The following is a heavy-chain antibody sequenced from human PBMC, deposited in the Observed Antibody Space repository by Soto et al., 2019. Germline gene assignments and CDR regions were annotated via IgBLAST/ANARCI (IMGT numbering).Heavy chain of an antibody. Sequence: PGESLKISCKGSGYSFTSYWIGWVRQMPGKGLEWMGIIYPGDSDTRYSPSFQGQVTISADKSISTAYLQWSSLKASDTAIYYCARLPLATDEGYSYGMDVWGQGTTVTVSS. CDR3: ARLPLATDEGYSYGMDV. CDR2: IYPGDSDT. V-gene: IGHV5-51*01. D-gene: IGHD5-12*01. J-gene: IGHJ6*02. CDR1: GYSFTSYW.